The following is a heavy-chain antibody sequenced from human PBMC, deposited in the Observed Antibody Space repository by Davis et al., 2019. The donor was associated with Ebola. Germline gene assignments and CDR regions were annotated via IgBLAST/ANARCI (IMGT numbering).Heavy chain of an antibody. CDR3: ERDRGLIAAAGTKDY. CDR1: GYTFTSYG. V-gene: IGHV1-18*01. J-gene: IGHJ4*02. Sequence: ASVKVSCKASGYTFTSYGISWVRQAPGQGLEWMGWISAYNGNTNYAQKLQGRVTMTTDTSTSTAYMELRSLRSDDTAVYYCERDRGLIAAAGTKDYWGQGTLVTVSS. D-gene: IGHD6-13*01. CDR2: ISAYNGNT.